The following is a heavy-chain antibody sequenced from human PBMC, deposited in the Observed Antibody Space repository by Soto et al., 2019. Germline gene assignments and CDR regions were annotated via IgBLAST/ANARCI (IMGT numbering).Heavy chain of an antibody. V-gene: IGHV5-51*01. J-gene: IGHJ5*02. CDR1: GCGFSSYW. CDR3: ARHGSIAARKDWFDT. Sequence: GESLKISCKASGCGFSSYWIGWVRQMPGKGLEWMGIIYPGDSDTRYSPSFQSQVTISADKSISTAYLQWGSLKASDTAMYYCARHGSIAARKDWFDTWGQGTLVTVSS. D-gene: IGHD6-6*01. CDR2: IYPGDSDT.